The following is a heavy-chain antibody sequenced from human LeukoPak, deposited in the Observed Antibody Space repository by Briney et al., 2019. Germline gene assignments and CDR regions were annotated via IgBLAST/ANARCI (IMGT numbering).Heavy chain of an antibody. Sequence: SETLSLTCTVSGAFISIYYWSWIRQPAGKGLEWIGCIYGSESINYNPSLKSRVTMSVDTSKNQFSLKPSPVTAADTAVYYCARVNSGWYGRLDYWGPGTLVTVSS. CDR1: GAFISIYY. J-gene: IGHJ4*02. V-gene: IGHV4-4*07. CDR2: IYGSESI. D-gene: IGHD6-19*01. CDR3: ARVNSGWYGRLDY.